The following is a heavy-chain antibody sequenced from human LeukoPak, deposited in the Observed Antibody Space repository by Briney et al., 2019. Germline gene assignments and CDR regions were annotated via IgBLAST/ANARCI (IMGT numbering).Heavy chain of an antibody. CDR1: GGSISSGSYY. J-gene: IGHJ4*02. V-gene: IGHV4-61*02. Sequence: SQTLSLTCTVSGGSISSGSYYWSWIRQPAGKGLEWIGRIYTSGSTNYNPSLKTRVTMSVDMSKNQFSLKLTSVTAADTAVYYCARNHDFWTIDFWGQGTLVTVSS. CDR3: ARNHDFWTIDF. CDR2: IYTSGST. D-gene: IGHD3-3*01.